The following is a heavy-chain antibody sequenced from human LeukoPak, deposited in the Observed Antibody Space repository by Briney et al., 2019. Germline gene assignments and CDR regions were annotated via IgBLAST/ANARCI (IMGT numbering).Heavy chain of an antibody. CDR1: GGSISSSSYY. CDR2: IYYSGST. Sequence: PSETLSLTCTVSGGSISSSSYYWGWIRQPPGKGLEWIGSIYYSGSTYYNPSLKSRVTISVDTSKNQFSLKLSSVTAADTAVYYCARPYGAAGLDWGQGNLVTVSS. D-gene: IGHD4-17*01. V-gene: IGHV4-39*01. CDR3: ARPYGAAGLD. J-gene: IGHJ4*02.